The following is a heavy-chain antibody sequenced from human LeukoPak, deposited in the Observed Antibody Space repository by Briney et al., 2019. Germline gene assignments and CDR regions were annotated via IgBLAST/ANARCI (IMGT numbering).Heavy chain of an antibody. D-gene: IGHD3-10*01. Sequence: GGSLRLSCAASGFTFSSYAMSWVRQAPGKGLEWVSTIGGSGGSTYYADSVKGRFTISRDTSKNTLYLQMNSLRAEDTAVYYCAKTLGGLLWFGESPGTLDYWGQGTLVTVSS. CDR2: IGGSGGST. CDR3: AKTLGGLLWFGESPGTLDY. V-gene: IGHV3-23*01. CDR1: GFTFSSYA. J-gene: IGHJ4*02.